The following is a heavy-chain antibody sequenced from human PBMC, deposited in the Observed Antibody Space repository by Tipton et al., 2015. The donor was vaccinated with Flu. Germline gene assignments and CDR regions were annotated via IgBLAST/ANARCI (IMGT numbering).Heavy chain of an antibody. D-gene: IGHD3-10*02. CDR2: ISYSGNT. Sequence: TLSLTCTVSGGSINNYYWSWIRQPPGKGLEWTGGISYSGNTYYNPSLKSRVVISVDTSKNQFSLKLSSVTAADTAVYYCARLSYYDVDLKNFYFEDWGQGTLVTVSS. V-gene: IGHV4-59*05. CDR1: GGSINNYY. CDR3: ARLSYYDVDLKNFYFED. J-gene: IGHJ4*02.